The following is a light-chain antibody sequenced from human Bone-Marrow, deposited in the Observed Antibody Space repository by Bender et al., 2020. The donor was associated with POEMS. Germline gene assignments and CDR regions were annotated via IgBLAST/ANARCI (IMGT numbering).Light chain of an antibody. CDR2: DVT. J-gene: IGLJ3*02. CDR1: NSDVGGYNY. Sequence: QSALTQPASVSGSPGQSITISCTGTNSDVGGYNYVSWFQQCPGKAPKLLIYDVTKRPSGVPDRFSGSKSGNTASLTISGLQAEDEADYYCSSYRRSSTVVFGGGTKLTVL. V-gene: IGLV2-14*01. CDR3: SSYRRSSTVV.